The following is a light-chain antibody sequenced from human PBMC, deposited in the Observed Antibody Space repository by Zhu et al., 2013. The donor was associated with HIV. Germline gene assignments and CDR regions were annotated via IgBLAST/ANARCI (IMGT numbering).Light chain of an antibody. J-gene: IGKJ2*01. CDR2: WAS. Sequence: DIVVTQFPHSLAVSLGDRATINCKCSQSVLYSSNNKNYLAWYQQKPGQPPKLLIYWASTRESGVPDRFSGSGSGTDFTLTISSLQAEDVAVYYCQQYYSTPYTFGQGTKLEIK. V-gene: IGKV4-1*01. CDR3: QQYYSTPYT. CDR1: QSVLYSSNNKNY.